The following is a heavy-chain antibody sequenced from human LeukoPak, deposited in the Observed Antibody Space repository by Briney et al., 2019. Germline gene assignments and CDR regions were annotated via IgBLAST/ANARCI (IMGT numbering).Heavy chain of an antibody. Sequence: GGSLRLSCAASGFTFSSHWMHWVRQAPGKGLVWVSGINGGGSSTAYADSVKGRFTISRDNANNTLYLQMNSLRADGTALCNCAVGPYYYTSGDWGQGTLVTVSS. CDR2: INGGGSST. V-gene: IGHV3-74*01. CDR3: AVGPYYYTSGD. D-gene: IGHD3-3*01. J-gene: IGHJ4*02. CDR1: GFTFSSHW.